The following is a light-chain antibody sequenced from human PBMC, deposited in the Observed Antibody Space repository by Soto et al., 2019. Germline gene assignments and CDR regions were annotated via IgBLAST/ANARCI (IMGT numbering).Light chain of an antibody. CDR1: SGHSSYI. Sequence: QTVVTQSSSASASLGSSVKLTCTLSSGHSSYIIAWHQQQPGKAPRYLMKLEGSGSYNKGSGVPDRFSGSSSGADRYLTISNLQFEDEADYYCVTWDSNTRVFGGGTKVTVL. J-gene: IGLJ2*01. V-gene: IGLV4-60*02. CDR3: VTWDSNTRV. CDR2: LEGSGSY.